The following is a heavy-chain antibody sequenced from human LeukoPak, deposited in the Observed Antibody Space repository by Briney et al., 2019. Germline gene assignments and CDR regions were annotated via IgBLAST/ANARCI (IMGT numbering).Heavy chain of an antibody. V-gene: IGHV3-7*03. CDR2: IERDGSKQ. Sequence: GGSLRLSCAVSGFTFENYWMEWVRQAPGKGLEWVANIERDGSKQYYGHSVVGRFTISSDNTRNTAHLQMNSLGVEDTAVYYCARGNSNGGSQYNWFDSWGPGTLVTVSS. CDR3: ARGNSNGGSQYNWFDS. J-gene: IGHJ5*01. D-gene: IGHD3-22*01. CDR1: GFTFENYW.